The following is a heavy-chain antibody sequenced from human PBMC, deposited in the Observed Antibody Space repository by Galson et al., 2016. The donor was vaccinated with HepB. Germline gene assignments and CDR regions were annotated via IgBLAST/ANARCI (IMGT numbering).Heavy chain of an antibody. J-gene: IGHJ3*02. CDR3: ARRGGSTIVATHDAFDI. CDR1: GGSIRSDFYY. D-gene: IGHD5/OR15-5a*01. CDR2: VYHTGST. V-gene: IGHV4-39*01. Sequence: LSLTCTVSGGSIRSDFYYWGWLRQPPGKGLEWIGTVYHTGSTYYNPSLTSRVTISVDTSKNQFSLRLNSVTAADTAIYYCARRGGSTIVATHDAFDIWGQGTMVAVSS.